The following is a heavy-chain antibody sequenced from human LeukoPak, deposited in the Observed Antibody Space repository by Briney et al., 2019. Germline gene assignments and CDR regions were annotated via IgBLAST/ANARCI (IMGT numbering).Heavy chain of an antibody. CDR1: GFTFSSYS. CDR2: ISSSSSTI. Sequence: GGSLRLSCAASGFTFSSYSMNWVRQAPGKGLEWVSYISSSSSTIYYADSVKGRFTISRDNAKNSLYLQMNSLRAEDTAVYYCARALQDCSSTSCYLVAFDIWGQGTMVTVSS. V-gene: IGHV3-48*04. J-gene: IGHJ3*02. CDR3: ARALQDCSSTSCYLVAFDI. D-gene: IGHD2-2*01.